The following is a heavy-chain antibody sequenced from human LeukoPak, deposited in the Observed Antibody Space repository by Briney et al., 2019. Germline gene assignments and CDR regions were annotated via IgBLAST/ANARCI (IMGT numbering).Heavy chain of an antibody. D-gene: IGHD6-13*01. Sequence: GGSLRLSCAASGFTFSSYAMSWVRQAPGKGLEWIRAISGSGRRLYYAGVVKGRISMCRDNSKKTLYLQMNRMRAEDTAVYYGAKVSISSWYSGPVYPYWGQGAPVT. CDR2: ISGSGRRL. CDR1: GFTFSSYA. J-gene: IGHJ4*02. CDR3: AKVSISSWYSGPVYPY. V-gene: IGHV3-23*01.